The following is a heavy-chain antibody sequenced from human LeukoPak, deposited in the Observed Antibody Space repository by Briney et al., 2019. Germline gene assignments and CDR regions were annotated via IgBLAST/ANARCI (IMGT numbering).Heavy chain of an antibody. CDR1: GFTFSSYS. D-gene: IGHD6-19*01. J-gene: IGHJ4*02. V-gene: IGHV3-21*01. CDR3: ARDSEVRIAVAGTGNDY. CDR2: ISSSSSYI. Sequence: GGSLRLSCAASGFTFSSYSMNWVRQAPGKGLEWVSSISSSSSYIYYADSVKGRFTISRDNAKNSLYLQMNSLRAEDTAVYNCARDSEVRIAVAGTGNDYWGQGTLVTVSS.